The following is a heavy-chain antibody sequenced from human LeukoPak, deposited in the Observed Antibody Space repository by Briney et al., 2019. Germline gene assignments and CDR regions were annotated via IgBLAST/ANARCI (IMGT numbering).Heavy chain of an antibody. V-gene: IGHV1-2*06. D-gene: IGHD2-2*02. CDR1: GYTFTGYY. CDR2: INPNSGGT. CDR3: ARDRWDKGTAIPGGD. J-gene: IGHJ4*02. Sequence: ASVKVSCKASGYTFTGYYMHWVRQAPGQGLEWMGRINPNSGGTNYAQKFQGRVTMTRDTSISTAYMELSRLRSDDTAVYYYARDRWDKGTAIPGGDWGQGTLVTVSS.